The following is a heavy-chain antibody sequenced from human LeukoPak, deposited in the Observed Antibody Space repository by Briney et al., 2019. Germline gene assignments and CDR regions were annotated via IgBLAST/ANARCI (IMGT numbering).Heavy chain of an antibody. CDR2: INHSGST. D-gene: IGHD6-13*01. J-gene: IGHJ5*02. V-gene: IGHV4-34*01. Sequence: SETLSLTCAVYGRSFSGYYWSWIRQPPGKGLEWIGEINHSGSTNYNPSLKSRVTISVDTSKNQFSLKLSSVTAADTAVYYCARSRGRNWFDPWGQGTLVTVSS. CDR3: ARSRGRNWFDP. CDR1: GRSFSGYY.